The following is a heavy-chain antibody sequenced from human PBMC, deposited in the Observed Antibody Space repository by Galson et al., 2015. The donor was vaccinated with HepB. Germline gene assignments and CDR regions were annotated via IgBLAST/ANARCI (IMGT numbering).Heavy chain of an antibody. CDR2: ITSGGNYI. V-gene: IGHV3-21*01. CDR1: GFTFSTYT. J-gene: IGHJ6*02. D-gene: IGHD1-1*01. Sequence: SLRLSCAASGFTFSTYTMNWIRQAPGKGLEWVSSITSGGNYIFYADSVKGRFTISRDSASNSLSLQMGSLRAEDTAIYYCTKQLDPYYYYYGVDVWGQGTTVTVSS. CDR3: TKQLDPYYYYYGVDV.